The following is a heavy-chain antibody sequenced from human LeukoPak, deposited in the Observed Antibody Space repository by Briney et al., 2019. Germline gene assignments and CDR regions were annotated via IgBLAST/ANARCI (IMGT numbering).Heavy chain of an antibody. V-gene: IGHV4-34*01. CDR2: ITHSGTT. CDR3: ARHSYDFWSGYSIQTASLDY. D-gene: IGHD3-3*01. J-gene: IGHJ4*02. CDR1: GVSFSDYY. Sequence: PSETLSLTCAVYGVSFSDYYWSWIRQPPGKGLEWIGDITHSGTTNYNPSLKSRVTISVDTSKNQFSLKLSSVTAADTAVYYCARHSYDFWSGYSIQTASLDYWGQGTLVTVSS.